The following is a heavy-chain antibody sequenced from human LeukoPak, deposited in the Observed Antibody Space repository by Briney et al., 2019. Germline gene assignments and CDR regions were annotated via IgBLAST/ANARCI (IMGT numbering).Heavy chain of an antibody. Sequence: ASVKVSCKASGYIFTGYYIHWVRQAPGPGLEWMGWINPKSGDTNYAQKFQGRITMTRDTPISAAYMELSSLSSDDTAVYYCARGYRSSAYISWGQGTLVTVS. CDR2: INPKSGDT. J-gene: IGHJ5*02. D-gene: IGHD6-13*01. V-gene: IGHV1-2*02. CDR1: GYIFTGYY. CDR3: ARGYRSSAYIS.